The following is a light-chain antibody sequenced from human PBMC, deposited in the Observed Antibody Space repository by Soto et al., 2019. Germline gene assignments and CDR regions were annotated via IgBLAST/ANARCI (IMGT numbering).Light chain of an antibody. V-gene: IGKV3-20*01. J-gene: IGKJ1*01. CDR2: GTS. CDR1: QSISSTF. CDR3: QQYDSSWT. Sequence: EIVLTQSPGTLSLSPGERATLSCRASQSISSTFLAWYQHKHGQAPRVLIYGTSRRASGIPDRFSGGGSGTELTLTISRLEPEDFAVYYCQQYDSSWTLGQGTKVEVK.